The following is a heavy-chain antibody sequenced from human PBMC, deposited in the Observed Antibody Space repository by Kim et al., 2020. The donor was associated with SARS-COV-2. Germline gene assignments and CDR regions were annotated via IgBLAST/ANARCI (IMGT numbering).Heavy chain of an antibody. CDR3: AKDQPVAAGTNGFDY. J-gene: IGHJ4*02. Sequence: GGSLRLSCAASGFTFSSYGMHWVRQAPGKGLEWVAVISYDGSNKYYADSVKGRFTISRDNSKNTLYLQMNSLRAEDTAVYYCAKDQPVAAGTNGFDYCGQGTLVTVSS. D-gene: IGHD6-13*01. CDR1: GFTFSSYG. CDR2: ISYDGSNK. V-gene: IGHV3-30*18.